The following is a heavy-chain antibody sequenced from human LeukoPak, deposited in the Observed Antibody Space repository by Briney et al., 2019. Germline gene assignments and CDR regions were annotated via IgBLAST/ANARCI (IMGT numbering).Heavy chain of an antibody. CDR3: ARDRRSGDAFDI. V-gene: IGHV3-30-3*01. J-gene: IGHJ3*02. Sequence: GGSLRLPCAASGFTFSSYAMHWVRQAPGKGLEWVAVISYDGSNKYYADSVKGRFTISRDNSKNTLYLQMNSLRAEDTAVYYCARDRRSGDAFDIWGQGTMVTVSS. CDR1: GFTFSSYA. CDR2: ISYDGSNK.